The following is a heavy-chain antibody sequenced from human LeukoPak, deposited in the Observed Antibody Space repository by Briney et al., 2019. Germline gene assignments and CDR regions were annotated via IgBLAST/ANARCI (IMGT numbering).Heavy chain of an antibody. Sequence: PGGSLRLSCAASGFTFSSYWMHWVRQAPGKGLVWVSRINSDGSSTSYADSVKGRFTISRDNAKNSLYLQMNSLRAEDTALYYCARDTLDIVVVPAAKYYYYYMDVWGKGTTVTVSS. CDR2: INSDGSST. CDR3: ARDTLDIVVVPAAKYYYYYMDV. D-gene: IGHD2-2*01. V-gene: IGHV3-74*01. J-gene: IGHJ6*03. CDR1: GFTFSSYW.